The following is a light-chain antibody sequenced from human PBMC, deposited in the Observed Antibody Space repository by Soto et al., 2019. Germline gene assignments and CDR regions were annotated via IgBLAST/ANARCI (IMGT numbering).Light chain of an antibody. Sequence: QSVLTQPASVSGSPGQSITISCTGTSSDVGAYDYVSWYQQHPDKAPKLIISVVSNRPSGVSNRFSGSKSGNTASLTISGLQAEDEADYYCSLYTSSDTPYVFGTGTKLT. CDR2: VVS. J-gene: IGLJ1*01. CDR1: SSDVGAYDY. CDR3: SLYTSSDTPYV. V-gene: IGLV2-14*01.